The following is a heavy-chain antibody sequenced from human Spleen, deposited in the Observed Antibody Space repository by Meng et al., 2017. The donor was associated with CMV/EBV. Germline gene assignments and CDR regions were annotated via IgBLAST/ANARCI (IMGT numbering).Heavy chain of an antibody. CDR3: ARVAYCAGYCYYYFDS. Sequence: GESLKISCAVSGFTFSRHWMHWVRQAPGKGLEWVSRISEDGTTTTYAESVRGRFTVSRDNAENTLFLQMNSLRAEDTAVYYCARVAYCAGYCYYYFDSWGQGTLVTVSS. CDR1: GFTFSRHW. CDR2: ISEDGTTT. V-gene: IGHV3-74*01. D-gene: IGHD2-21*01. J-gene: IGHJ4*02.